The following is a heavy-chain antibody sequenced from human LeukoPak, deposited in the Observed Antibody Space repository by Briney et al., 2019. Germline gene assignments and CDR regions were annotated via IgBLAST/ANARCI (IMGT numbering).Heavy chain of an antibody. Sequence: PSETLSLTCTVSGGSISSHYWSWIRQPPGKGLEWIGYICYSGRTNYNPSLKSRVTISVDTSKNHFSLKLSSVTAADTAVYYCAREPYGGNAYWGQGTLVTVSS. CDR2: ICYSGRT. V-gene: IGHV4-59*11. CDR1: GGSISSHY. CDR3: AREPYGGNAY. D-gene: IGHD4-23*01. J-gene: IGHJ4*02.